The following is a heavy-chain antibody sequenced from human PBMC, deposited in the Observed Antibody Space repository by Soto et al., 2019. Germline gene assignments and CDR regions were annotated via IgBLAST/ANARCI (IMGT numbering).Heavy chain of an antibody. CDR3: AKDLKIGSPPGDYGLDV. Sequence: EVQLLESGGGLVQPGGSLRLSCAASGFTFSSYAMTWVRQAPGKGLEWVSVISGSGGATYYADSVKGRFTISRDNSKNTVTVLMNSLRVEDTATYYCAKDLKIGSPPGDYGLDVWGQGTTVTVSS. V-gene: IGHV3-23*01. CDR2: ISGSGGAT. CDR1: GFTFSSYA. J-gene: IGHJ6*02.